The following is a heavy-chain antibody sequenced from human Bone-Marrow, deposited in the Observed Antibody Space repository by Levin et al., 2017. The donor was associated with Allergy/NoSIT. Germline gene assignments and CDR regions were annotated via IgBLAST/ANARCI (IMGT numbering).Heavy chain of an antibody. D-gene: IGHD4-17*01. CDR2: INHSGST. J-gene: IGHJ4*02. CDR1: GGSFSGYY. CDR3: ARVDDYAYLL. V-gene: IGHV4-34*01. Sequence: SETLSLTCAVYGGSFSGYYWSWIRQPPGKGLEWIGEINHSGSTNYNPSLKSRVTISVDTSKNQFSLKLSSVTAADTAVYYCARVDDYAYLLWGQGTLVTVSS.